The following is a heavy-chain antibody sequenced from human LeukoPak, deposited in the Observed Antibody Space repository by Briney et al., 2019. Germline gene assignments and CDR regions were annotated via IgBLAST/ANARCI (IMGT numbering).Heavy chain of an antibody. D-gene: IGHD6-13*01. CDR2: ISSSGSTI. V-gene: IGHV3-11*01. CDR3: ARDLYSSSRPYYYGMDV. CDR1: GFTFSDYY. J-gene: IGHJ6*02. Sequence: PGGSLRLSCAASGFTFSDYYMSWIRQASGKGLEWVSYISSSGSTIYYADSVKGRFTISRDNAKNSLYLQMNSLRAEDTAVYYCARDLYSSSRPYYYGMDVWGQGTTVTVSS.